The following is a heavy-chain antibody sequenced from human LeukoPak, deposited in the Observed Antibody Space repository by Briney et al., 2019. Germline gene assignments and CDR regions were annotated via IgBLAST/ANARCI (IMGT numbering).Heavy chain of an antibody. CDR2: INHSGGT. CDR3: ARDGDYGDYGVY. Sequence: SETLSLTCAVYGGSFSGYYWSWIRQPPGKGLEWIGEINHSGGTNYNPSLKSRVTISVDTSKNQFSLKLSSVTAADTAVYYCARDGDYGDYGVYWGQGTLVTVSS. V-gene: IGHV4-34*01. J-gene: IGHJ4*02. CDR1: GGSFSGYY. D-gene: IGHD4-17*01.